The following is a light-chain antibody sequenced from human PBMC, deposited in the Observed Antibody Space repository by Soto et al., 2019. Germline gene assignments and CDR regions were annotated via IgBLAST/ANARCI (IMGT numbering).Light chain of an antibody. J-gene: IGLJ2*01. Sequence: QSALTQPASVSGSPGQSITISCTGTSSDVDGSNYVSWYQQHPGKAPKLMIYEVANRPSGVSNRFSGSKSGNTASLTISGLQPEDEAHYYCSSYTTSTTLGVVFGGGTKVTVL. CDR1: SSDVDGSNY. CDR3: SSYTTSTTLGVV. CDR2: EVA. V-gene: IGLV2-14*01.